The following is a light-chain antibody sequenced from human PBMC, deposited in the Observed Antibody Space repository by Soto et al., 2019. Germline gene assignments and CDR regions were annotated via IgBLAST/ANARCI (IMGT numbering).Light chain of an antibody. J-gene: IGKJ1*01. CDR1: QGVTTN. V-gene: IGKV3-15*01. CDR3: QQYSDSPPT. Sequence: EIVMTQSPATLSVSPGERATLSCRAGQGVTTNFAWYQQKSGQSPRLLIYDVSIRATGVPARFSGSGSGTDFTLTIDRLEPEDFAMYYCQQYSDSPPTFGQGTKVDIK. CDR2: DVS.